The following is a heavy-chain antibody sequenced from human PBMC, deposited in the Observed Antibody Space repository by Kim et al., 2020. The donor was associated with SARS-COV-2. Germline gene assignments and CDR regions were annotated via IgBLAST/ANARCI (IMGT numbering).Heavy chain of an antibody. V-gene: IGHV3-48*03. CDR2: ITSSGSAI. CDR1: GFTFSSYE. J-gene: IGHJ4*02. Sequence: GGSLRLSCAASGFTFSSYEMNWVRQAPGKGLEWVSYITSSGSAIYYADSVKGRFTISRDNAKNSLYLQMNSLRAEDTAVYYRARGGQSYTVFDYWGQGTL. CDR3: ARGGQSYTVFDY. D-gene: IGHD1-26*01.